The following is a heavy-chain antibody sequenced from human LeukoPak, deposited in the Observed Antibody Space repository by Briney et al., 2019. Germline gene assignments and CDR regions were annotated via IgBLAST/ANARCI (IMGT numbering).Heavy chain of an antibody. J-gene: IGHJ4*02. Sequence: GASVKVSCKAPGGTFSSYAISWVRQAPGQGLEWMGGIIPIFGTANYAQKFQGRVTITADESTSTAYMELSSLRSEDTAVYYCARAKTAMAYKGEFDYWGQGTLVTVSS. CDR3: ARAKTAMAYKGEFDY. CDR1: GGTFSSYA. CDR2: IIPIFGTA. D-gene: IGHD5-18*01. V-gene: IGHV1-69*13.